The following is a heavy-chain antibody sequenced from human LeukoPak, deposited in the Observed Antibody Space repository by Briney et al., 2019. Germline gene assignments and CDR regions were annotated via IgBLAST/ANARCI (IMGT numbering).Heavy chain of an antibody. CDR2: ISGSGGST. Sequence: GGSLRLSCAASGFTFSSYAMSRVRQAPGKGLEWVSAISGSGGSTYYADSVKGRFTISRDNSKNTLYLQMNSLRAEDTAVYYCAKDLGITMVRGVTTFDYWGQGTLVTVSS. CDR3: AKDLGITMVRGVTTFDY. J-gene: IGHJ4*02. CDR1: GFTFSSYA. D-gene: IGHD3-10*01. V-gene: IGHV3-23*01.